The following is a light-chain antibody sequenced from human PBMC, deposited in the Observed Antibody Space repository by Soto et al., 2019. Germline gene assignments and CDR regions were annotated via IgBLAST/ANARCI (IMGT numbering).Light chain of an antibody. CDR1: QSVSSY. J-gene: IGKJ3*01. V-gene: IGKV3-11*01. Sequence: EIVLTQSSATLSLSPGERATLSCRASQSVSSYLAWYQQKPGQAPRLLIYDASNRATGIPARFSGSGSGTDFTLTISSLEPEDFAVYYCQQRSNWPPGVTFGPGTKVDIK. CDR2: DAS. CDR3: QQRSNWPPGVT.